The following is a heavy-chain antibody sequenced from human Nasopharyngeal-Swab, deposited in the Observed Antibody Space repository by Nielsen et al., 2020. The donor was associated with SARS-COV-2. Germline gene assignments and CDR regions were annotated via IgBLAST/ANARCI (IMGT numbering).Heavy chain of an antibody. CDR1: GFTFSGSA. D-gene: IGHD6-13*01. Sequence: GVTLRLSCAASGFTFSGSAMHWVRQASGKGLEWVGRIRSKANSYATAYAASVKGRFTISRDDSKNTAYLQMNSLKTEDTAVYYCTRLDVAAAGTPDHYWGQGTLVTVSS. CDR3: TRLDVAAAGTPDHY. J-gene: IGHJ4*02. V-gene: IGHV3-73*01. CDR2: IRSKANSYAT.